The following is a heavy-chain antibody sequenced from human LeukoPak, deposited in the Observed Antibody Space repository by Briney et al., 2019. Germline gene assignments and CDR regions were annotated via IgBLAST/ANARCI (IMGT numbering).Heavy chain of an antibody. V-gene: IGHV1-2*02. CDR2: INPNSGGT. J-gene: IGHJ4*02. CDR3: ARNVDTAMVTGY. CDR1: GYTFTSYD. Sequence: ASVKVSCKASGYTFTSYDINWVRQAPGQGLEWMGWINPNSGGTNYAQKFQGRVTMTRDTSISTAYMELSRLRSDDTAVYYCARNVDTAMVTGYWGQGTLVTVSS. D-gene: IGHD5-18*01.